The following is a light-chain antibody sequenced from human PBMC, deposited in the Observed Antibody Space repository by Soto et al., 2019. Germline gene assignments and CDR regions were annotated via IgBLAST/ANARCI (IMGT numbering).Light chain of an antibody. Sequence: QSVLTQPPSASGTPGQSVTISCSGNSSNIGNNPVNWYQQLPGTAPKLLIYSSNQRPSGAPYRISGSKSGASASLAITGLQSDDEADYYCGTWDDSLKSYMFGGGTQLTVL. CDR2: SSN. CDR3: GTWDDSLKSYM. J-gene: IGLJ7*01. V-gene: IGLV1-44*01. CDR1: SSNIGNNP.